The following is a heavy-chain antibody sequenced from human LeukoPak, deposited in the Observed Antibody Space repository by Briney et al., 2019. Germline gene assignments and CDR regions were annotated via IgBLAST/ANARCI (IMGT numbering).Heavy chain of an antibody. Sequence: ASVKVSCKASGYMFVSRGFTWVRQAPGQGLEWMGWISGYNGNTNYAQKFQGRVTMTTDTSTSTAYMEVRSLRSDDTAVYYCARNVGVDMVFDYWGQGTLVTVSS. CDR2: ISGYNGNT. CDR1: GYMFVSRG. J-gene: IGHJ4*02. V-gene: IGHV1-18*01. CDR3: ARNVGVDMVFDY. D-gene: IGHD5-24*01.